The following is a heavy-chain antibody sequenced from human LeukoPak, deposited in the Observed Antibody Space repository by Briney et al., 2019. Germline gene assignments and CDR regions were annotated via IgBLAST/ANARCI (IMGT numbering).Heavy chain of an antibody. CDR3: ARDRCSSTSCYRRFDY. V-gene: IGHV3-48*03. Sequence: GGSLRLSCAASGFTFSSYEMNWVRQAPGKGLEWVSYISSSGSTIYYADSVKGRFTISRDNAKNSLYLQMNSLRAEDTAVYYCARDRCSSTSCYRRFDYWGQGTLVTVSS. D-gene: IGHD2-2*01. CDR2: ISSSGSTI. CDR1: GFTFSSYE. J-gene: IGHJ4*02.